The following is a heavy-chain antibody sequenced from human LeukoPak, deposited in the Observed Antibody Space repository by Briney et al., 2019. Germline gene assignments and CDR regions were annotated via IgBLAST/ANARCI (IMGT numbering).Heavy chain of an antibody. CDR1: GFTFTSYG. Sequence: GGSLRLSCAASGFTFTSYGMHWVRQAPGRGLEWVALITYDGYYKYYSDSVKGRFTISSDTSKNTMYLQMNSLRAEDTAVYYCARDLSPVVRASPMGYWGQGTLVTVSS. CDR3: ARDLSPVVRASPMGY. J-gene: IGHJ4*02. D-gene: IGHD3-10*01. V-gene: IGHV3-30*03. CDR2: ITYDGYYK.